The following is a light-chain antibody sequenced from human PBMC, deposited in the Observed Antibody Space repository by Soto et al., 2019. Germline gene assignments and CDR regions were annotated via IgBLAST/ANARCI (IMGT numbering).Light chain of an antibody. V-gene: IGLV1-44*01. J-gene: IGLJ3*02. CDR1: SSNIGSNT. CDR3: QSYDSSLSGSGV. Sequence: QSVLTQPPSASGTPGQRVTISCSGSSSNIGSNTVNWYQQLPGTAPKHLISGHNNRPSGVPDRFFGSKSGTSASLTITGLQAEDEADYFCQSYDSSLSGSGVFGGGTKVTVL. CDR2: GHN.